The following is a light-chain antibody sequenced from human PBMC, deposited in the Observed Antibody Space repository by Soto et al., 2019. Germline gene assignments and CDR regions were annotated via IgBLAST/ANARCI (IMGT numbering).Light chain of an antibody. V-gene: IGLV2-8*01. CDR1: SSDVGAYKY. Sequence: QSALTQPPSASGSPGQSVTISCTGTSSDVGAYKYVSWYQQYPGKAPKLMIYEVSKRPSGVTDRCSGSKSGNTASLTVSGLQAEDEADYYCTSYVGSNIWVFGGGTKLTVL. J-gene: IGLJ3*02. CDR2: EVS. CDR3: TSYVGSNIWV.